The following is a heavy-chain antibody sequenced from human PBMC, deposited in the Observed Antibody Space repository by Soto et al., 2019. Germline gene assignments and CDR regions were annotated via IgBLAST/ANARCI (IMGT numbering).Heavy chain of an antibody. J-gene: IGHJ4*02. D-gene: IGHD4-17*01. V-gene: IGHV4-34*01. Sequence: TSETLSLTCAVYGGSFSGYYWSWIRQPPGKGLEWIGEINHSGSTNYNPSLKSRVTISVDTSKNQFSLKLSSVTAADTAVYYCASTDYGGNSPHYWGQGTLVTVSS. CDR3: ASTDYGGNSPHY. CDR2: INHSGST. CDR1: GGSFSGYY.